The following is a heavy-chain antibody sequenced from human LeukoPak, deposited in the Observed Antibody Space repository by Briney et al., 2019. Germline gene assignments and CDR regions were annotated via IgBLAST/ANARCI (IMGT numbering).Heavy chain of an antibody. CDR2: ISSSGRTI. J-gene: IGHJ4*02. CDR3: AREGYSYGYKY. Sequence: PGGSLRLSCAASGFTFSSCAMNWVRQAPGKGLEWVSYISSSGRTIYYADSVKGRFTISRDNAKNSLYLQMNSLRAEDTGLYYCAREGYSYGYKYWGQGTLVTVSS. D-gene: IGHD5-18*01. V-gene: IGHV3-48*03. CDR1: GFTFSSCA.